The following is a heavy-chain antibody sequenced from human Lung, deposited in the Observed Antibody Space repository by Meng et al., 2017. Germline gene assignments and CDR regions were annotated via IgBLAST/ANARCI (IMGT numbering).Heavy chain of an antibody. Sequence: QRQLKRLGAGLLKPSETLSLTCVVSGGSFSDYYWSWIRQPPGKGLEWIGEINHSGSTNYNPSLESRATISVDTSQNNLSLKLSSVTAADSAVYYCARGPTTMAHDFDYWGQGTLVTVSS. J-gene: IGHJ4*02. D-gene: IGHD4-11*01. CDR2: INHSGST. CDR1: GGSFSDYY. CDR3: ARGPTTMAHDFDY. V-gene: IGHV4-34*01.